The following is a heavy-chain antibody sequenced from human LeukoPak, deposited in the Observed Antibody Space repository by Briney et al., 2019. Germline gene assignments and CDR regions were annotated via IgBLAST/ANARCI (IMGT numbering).Heavy chain of an antibody. D-gene: IGHD3-10*01. J-gene: IGHJ4*02. CDR3: AKGPNFGSWRALDY. CDR2: ISGDGLGT. V-gene: IGHV3-23*01. Sequence: GGSLRLSCAASEFTFGDYDMSWVRQTLGKGLEWVSSISGDGLGTWYADSVRGRFTISRDKPRNTLYLQLNSLRVDDTTVYYCAKGPNFGSWRALDYWGQGSLVTVSS. CDR1: EFTFGDYD.